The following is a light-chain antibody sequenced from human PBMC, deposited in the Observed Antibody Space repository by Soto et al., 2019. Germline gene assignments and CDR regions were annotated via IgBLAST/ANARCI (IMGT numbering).Light chain of an antibody. CDR2: GAS. CDR1: QSGSSN. Sequence: EIVMTQSQATLSVYPGERATLSCRASQSGSSNLAWYQQKPGQAPRLLIYGASTRATGIPARFSGSGSGTEFTLTISSLQSEDFAVYYCQQYNNWRPWTFGQGTKVEIK. V-gene: IGKV3-15*01. CDR3: QQYNNWRPWT. J-gene: IGKJ1*01.